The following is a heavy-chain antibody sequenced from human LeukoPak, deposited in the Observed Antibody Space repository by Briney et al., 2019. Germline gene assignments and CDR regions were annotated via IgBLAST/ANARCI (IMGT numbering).Heavy chain of an antibody. J-gene: IGHJ4*02. D-gene: IGHD5-18*01. CDR3: ARESYGFPDY. CDR1: GFTFSSYR. V-gene: IGHV3-21*01. CDR2: ISSSSSYI. Sequence: GGSLRLSCAASGFTFSSYRMNWVRQAPGKGLEWVSSISSSSSYIYYADSVKGRLTISRDNAKNSLYLQMNSLRAEDTAVYYCARESYGFPDYWGQGTLVAVSS.